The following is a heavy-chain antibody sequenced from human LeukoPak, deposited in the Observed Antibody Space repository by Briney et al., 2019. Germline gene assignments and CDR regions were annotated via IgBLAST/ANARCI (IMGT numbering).Heavy chain of an antibody. CDR3: ARGGGSLDS. Sequence: SQTLSLTCAISGDSVSSNSAGWSWIRQSPSRGLEWLGRTYYRSKWYNDYAISVKSRITINPDTSKNHFSLQLNSVTPEDTAVYYCARGGGSLDSWGQGTLVTVSS. J-gene: IGHJ4*02. CDR1: GDSVSSNSAG. V-gene: IGHV6-1*01. D-gene: IGHD2-15*01. CDR2: TYYRSKWYN.